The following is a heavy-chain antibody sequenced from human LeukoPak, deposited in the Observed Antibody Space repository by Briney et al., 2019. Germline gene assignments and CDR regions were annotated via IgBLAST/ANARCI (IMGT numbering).Heavy chain of an antibody. J-gene: IGHJ4*02. CDR1: GFTFSDYT. V-gene: IGHV3-48*01. CDR2: ITRSSSPI. D-gene: IGHD3-10*01. Sequence: GGSLRLSCAASGFTFSDYTMNWVRQAPGKGLEWLSYITRSSSPIYYADSVKGRFTVSRDNAKNSLYLQMNSLRAEDTAVYYCARGHYYGSGTDYWGQGTLVTVSS. CDR3: ARGHYYGSGTDY.